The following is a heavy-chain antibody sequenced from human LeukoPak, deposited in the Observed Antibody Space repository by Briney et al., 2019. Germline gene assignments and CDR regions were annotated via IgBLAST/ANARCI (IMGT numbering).Heavy chain of an antibody. J-gene: IGHJ4*02. V-gene: IGHV3-74*01. Sequence: WGSLRLSCAASGFSFSTGWKQWGRRAPGKGRVWGSRSSTDGRSTNYAESVKGRVTISRDNAKNKVYLQMNSLRAADTALYYCARGLGGKSYGFGHWGQGTLVTVSS. CDR1: GFSFSTGW. CDR3: ARGLGGKSYGFGH. D-gene: IGHD4-23*01. CDR2: SSTDGRST.